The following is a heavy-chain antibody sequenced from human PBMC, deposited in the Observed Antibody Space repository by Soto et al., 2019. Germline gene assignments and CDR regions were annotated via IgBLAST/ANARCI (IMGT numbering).Heavy chain of an antibody. CDR3: LITTAAVDI. J-gene: IGHJ3*02. Sequence: EVQLVESGGGLVQPGGSLRLSCAASGFTLRDYWMSWVRQAPGKGLEWVANIKQDGSEIYYVDSVEGRFTISRDNAKNSLFLQMNSLRAEDTAVYYCLITTAAVDIWGQGTLVTVSS. D-gene: IGHD4-17*01. CDR2: IKQDGSEI. V-gene: IGHV3-7*01. CDR1: GFTLRDYW.